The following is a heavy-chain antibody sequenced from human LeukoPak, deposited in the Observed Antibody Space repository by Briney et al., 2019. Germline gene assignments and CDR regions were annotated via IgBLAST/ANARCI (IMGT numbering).Heavy chain of an antibody. V-gene: IGHV1-18*01. Sequence: ASVKVSCKASGYTFTSYGISWVRQAPGQGLEWMGWISAYNGNTNYAQKLQGRVTMTTDTSTSTAYMELRSLRSDDTAAYYCARDSIPGAFIAAAGKDYWGQGTLVTVSS. CDR3: ARDSIPGAFIAAAGKDY. CDR2: ISAYNGNT. CDR1: GYTFTSYG. J-gene: IGHJ4*02. D-gene: IGHD6-13*01.